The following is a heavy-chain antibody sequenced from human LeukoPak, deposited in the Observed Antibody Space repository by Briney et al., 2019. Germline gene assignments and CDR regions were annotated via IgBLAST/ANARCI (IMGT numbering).Heavy chain of an antibody. CDR1: GFTFSNFD. D-gene: IGHD6-13*01. Sequence: GGSLRLSCATSGFTFSNFDLHWVRQATGEGLEWVSAIGTAGDTYYPDSVKGRFTMSRDNAKNSFYLQMNNLRAGDTAVYYCSRGGAPAGYAYDIWGHGTVVTVSS. CDR2: IGTAGDT. J-gene: IGHJ3*02. V-gene: IGHV3-13*01. CDR3: SRGGAPAGYAYDI.